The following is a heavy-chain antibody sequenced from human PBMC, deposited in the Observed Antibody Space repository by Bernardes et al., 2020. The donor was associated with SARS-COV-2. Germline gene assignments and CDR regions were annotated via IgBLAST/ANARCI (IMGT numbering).Heavy chain of an antibody. CDR1: VFTFSSYT. D-gene: IGHD1-26*01. J-gene: IGHJ4*02. CDR3: AKRRVEWELLHYFDS. V-gene: IGHV3-23*01. Sequence: GGSLRLSCEVSVFTFSSYTMNWVRQAPGKGLEWVSTITDSGDSTYYADSVKGRFTISRDNSKDRLYLQMNSLRAEDTAVYFCAKRRVEWELLHYFDSWGQGTLVTVSS. CDR2: ITDSGDST.